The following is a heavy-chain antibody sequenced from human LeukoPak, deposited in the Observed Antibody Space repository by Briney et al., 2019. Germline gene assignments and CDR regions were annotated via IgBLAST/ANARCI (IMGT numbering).Heavy chain of an antibody. D-gene: IGHD5-18*01. J-gene: IGHJ4*02. CDR2: IRQDGGET. CDR3: ARDLGYSYGYAGDY. CDR1: GLTFSRDW. Sequence: PGGSLGLSCEASGLTFSRDWMGWVRQAPGKGLEWVANIRQDGGETYYGDSVKGRFIISRDNAKNSLYLQMNSLRAEDTAVYYCARDLGYSYGYAGDYWGQGTLVTVSS. V-gene: IGHV3-7*01.